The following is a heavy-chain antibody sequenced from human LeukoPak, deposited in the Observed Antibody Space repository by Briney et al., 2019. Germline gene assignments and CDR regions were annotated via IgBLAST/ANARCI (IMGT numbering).Heavy chain of an antibody. CDR3: ARDQGYYGSGSSYYFDY. Sequence: GGSLRLSCAASGFTFSSYSMNWVRQAPGKGLEWVSYISSSSTIYYADSVKGRFTISRDNAKNSLCLQMNSLRAEDTAVYYCARDQGYYGSGSSYYFDYWGQGTLVTVSS. CDR1: GFTFSSYS. CDR2: ISSSSTI. V-gene: IGHV3-48*01. D-gene: IGHD3-10*01. J-gene: IGHJ4*02.